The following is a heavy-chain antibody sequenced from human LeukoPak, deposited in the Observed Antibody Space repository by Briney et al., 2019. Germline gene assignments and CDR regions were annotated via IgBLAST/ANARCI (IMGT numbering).Heavy chain of an antibody. J-gene: IGHJ4*02. CDR3: ARAPHGDSYSGDDY. CDR1: GGSFSGYY. V-gene: IGHV4-34*01. Sequence: SETLSLTCAVYGGSFSGYYWSWIRQPPGKGLEWIGEINHSGSTNYNPSLKSRVTISVDTSKNQFSLKLSSVTAADTAVYYCARAPHGDSYSGDDYWGQGTLVTVSS. D-gene: IGHD2-21*02. CDR2: INHSGST.